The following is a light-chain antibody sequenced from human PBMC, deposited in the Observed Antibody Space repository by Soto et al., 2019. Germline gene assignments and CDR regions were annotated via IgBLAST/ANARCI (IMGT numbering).Light chain of an antibody. CDR1: QSVSSN. V-gene: IGKV3D-15*01. Sequence: EIVMTQSPATLSVSPGERATLSCRASQSVSSNLAWYQQKPGQAPRLLIYGASIRSTGIPARFSGSGSGTEFTLTISSLQSEEFAVYYCQQYKNWPLTFGGGTKVEIK. J-gene: IGKJ4*01. CDR2: GAS. CDR3: QQYKNWPLT.